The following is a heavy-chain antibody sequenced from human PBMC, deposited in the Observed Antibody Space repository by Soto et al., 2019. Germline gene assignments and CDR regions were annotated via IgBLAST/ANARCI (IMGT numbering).Heavy chain of an antibody. D-gene: IGHD2-2*02. J-gene: IGHJ6*02. Sequence: SVKVSCKASGGTFSSYAISWVRQAPGQGLEWMGGIIPIFGTANYAQKFQGRVTITADESTSTAYMELSSLRAEDTAVYYCAREYTAWPLAYGLDVWGQGTTVTVSS. CDR3: AREYTAWPLAYGLDV. CDR2: IIPIFGTA. V-gene: IGHV1-69*13. CDR1: GGTFSSYA.